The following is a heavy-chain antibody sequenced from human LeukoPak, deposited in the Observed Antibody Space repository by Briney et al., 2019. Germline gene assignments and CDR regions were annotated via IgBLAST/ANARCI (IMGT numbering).Heavy chain of an antibody. CDR3: ARSRGGSYHY. J-gene: IGHJ4*02. D-gene: IGHD3-16*02. Sequence: PGGSLRLSCAASGFTFSNDWMHWVSQAPGKGLVGVSRINTDWSTTTYADSVKGRFTLSRDNAKNTLYLQMNSLRVEDTAVYYCARSRGGSYHYWGQGTLVTVSS. CDR1: GFTFSNDW. V-gene: IGHV3-74*01. CDR2: INTDWSTT.